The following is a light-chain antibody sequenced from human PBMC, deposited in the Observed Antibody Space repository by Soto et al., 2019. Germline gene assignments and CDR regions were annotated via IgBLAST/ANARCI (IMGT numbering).Light chain of an antibody. CDR1: SSNIGSNT. CDR3: AAWDDSLNGYV. V-gene: IGLV1-44*01. CDR2: TNN. J-gene: IGLJ1*01. Sequence: QSVLTQPPSASGTPGQRVTISCSGSSSNIGSNTVNWYQQLPGTAPKLLIYTNNQRPSGVPDRFFGSKSGTSASLAISGLQSEDEADYYCAAWDDSLNGYVFGTGTKLTVL.